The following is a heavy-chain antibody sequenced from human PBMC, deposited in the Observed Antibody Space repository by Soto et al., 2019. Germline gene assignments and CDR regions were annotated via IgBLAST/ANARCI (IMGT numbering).Heavy chain of an antibody. CDR2: INSDGSST. CDR1: GFTFSSYW. CDR3: ASDRVTNYYYYYMDV. D-gene: IGHD2-21*02. Sequence: EVQLVESGGGLVQPGGSLRLSCAASGFTFSSYWMHWVRQAPGKGLVWVSRINSDGSSTSYADSVKGRFTISRDNAKNTPYLQMNRLRTEDTAGYYRASDRVTNYYYYYMDVWGKGTTVTVSS. V-gene: IGHV3-74*01. J-gene: IGHJ6*03.